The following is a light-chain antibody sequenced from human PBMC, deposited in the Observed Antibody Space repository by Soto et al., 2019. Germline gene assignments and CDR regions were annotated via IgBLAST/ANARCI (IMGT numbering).Light chain of an antibody. J-gene: IGKJ2*01. CDR1: QSLVHSDRNTY. Sequence: DFVLTQSPLSSPVTLGQAASISCRSSQSLVHSDRNTYLSWLQQRPGQPPRLLIYKVYKRFSGVPDRFSGSGAGTNFTLKISRVKAEDVGFYYCLQATQFPYTFGQGTKLEIK. V-gene: IGKV2-24*01. CDR3: LQATQFPYT. CDR2: KVY.